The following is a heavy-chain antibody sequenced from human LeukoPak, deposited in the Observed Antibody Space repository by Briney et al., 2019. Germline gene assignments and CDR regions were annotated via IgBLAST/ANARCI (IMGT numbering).Heavy chain of an antibody. J-gene: IGHJ3*02. Sequence: GGSLRLSCAASGFPFSSYGMHWVRQAPGKGVEWVAFIRYDGSNKYYADSVKGRFTISRDNSKNTLYLQMNSLRAEDTAVYYCAKVGHRVVVVPAAIYAFDIWGQGTMVTVSS. CDR3: AKVGHRVVVVPAAIYAFDI. V-gene: IGHV3-30*02. CDR2: IRYDGSNK. D-gene: IGHD2-2*01. CDR1: GFPFSSYG.